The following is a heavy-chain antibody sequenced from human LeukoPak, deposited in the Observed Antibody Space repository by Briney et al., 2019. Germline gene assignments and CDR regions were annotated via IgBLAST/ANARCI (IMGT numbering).Heavy chain of an antibody. J-gene: IGHJ4*02. CDR2: IKQDGSEK. Sequence: GGPLRLSCAASGFTFSSYWMSWVRQAPGKGLEGVANIKQDGSEKYYVDSVKGRFTISRDNAKNSLYLQMNSLRAEDTAVYYCASTAGYSSSWYYFDYWGQGTLVTVSS. D-gene: IGHD6-13*01. CDR3: ASTAGYSSSWYYFDY. CDR1: GFTFSSYW. V-gene: IGHV3-7*01.